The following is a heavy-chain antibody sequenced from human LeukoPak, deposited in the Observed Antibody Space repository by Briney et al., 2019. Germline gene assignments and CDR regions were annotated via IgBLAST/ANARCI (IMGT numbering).Heavy chain of an antibody. CDR2: ISSRSSYI. CDR3: ARGYTGSSSNYYYYYYMDV. Sequence: GGSLRLSCAASGFTFSSYSMNWVRQAPGKWLEWVSSISSRSSYIYYADSVKGRFTISRDNAKNSLYLQMNSLRAEDTAVYYCARGYTGSSSNYYYYYYMDVWGKGTTVTVSS. D-gene: IGHD6-6*01. CDR1: GFTFSSYS. J-gene: IGHJ6*03. V-gene: IGHV3-21*01.